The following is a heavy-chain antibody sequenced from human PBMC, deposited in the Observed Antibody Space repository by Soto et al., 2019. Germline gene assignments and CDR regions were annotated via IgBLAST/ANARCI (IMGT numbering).Heavy chain of an antibody. CDR3: AREVQVHTPAFVY. D-gene: IGHD3-10*01. V-gene: IGHV1-69*19. CDR2: ISPMFGAA. CDR1: GGTFNTYA. J-gene: IGHJ4*02. Sequence: QVQLVQSGAEMKKPGSSAKVSCQSSGGTFNTYAMNWVRQAPGQGPEWMGDISPMFGAANYAPKFQGRVTVTADESTGTSYMPLSSLTSEDTALYFCAREVQVHTPAFVYWGQGTLVTVSS.